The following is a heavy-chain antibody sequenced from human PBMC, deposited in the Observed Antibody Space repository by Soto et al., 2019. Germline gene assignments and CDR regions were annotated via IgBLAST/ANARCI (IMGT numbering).Heavy chain of an antibody. CDR2: IYYSGRT. Sequence: QVQLQESGPGLVKPSQTLSLTCTVSGGSISSGDYYWSWIRQPPGKGLEWIAYIYYSGRTYYNPSLKRRVTISVDPSKNHVSMKLSSVTAADTAVYYCASRGTTNYCSGGSCYARGFDYWGEGTLVTVSS. J-gene: IGHJ4*02. CDR3: ASRGTTNYCSGGSCYARGFDY. D-gene: IGHD2-15*01. V-gene: IGHV4-30-4*01. CDR1: GGSISSGDYY.